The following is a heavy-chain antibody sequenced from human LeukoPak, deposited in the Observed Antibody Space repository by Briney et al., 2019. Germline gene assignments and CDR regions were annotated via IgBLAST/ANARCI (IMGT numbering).Heavy chain of an antibody. J-gene: IGHJ6*03. D-gene: IGHD4-11*01. CDR3: ARQGIDYSNYYYYYYMDV. V-gene: IGHV5-51*01. CDR2: IYPGDSDT. CDR1: GYSFTNYW. Sequence: GESLKISCKGSGYSFTNYWIAWVRQMPGKGLEWMGIIYPGDSDTRYSPSFQGQVTISADKSISTAYLQWSSLKASDTAMYYCARQGIDYSNYYYYYYMDVWGKGTTVTVSS.